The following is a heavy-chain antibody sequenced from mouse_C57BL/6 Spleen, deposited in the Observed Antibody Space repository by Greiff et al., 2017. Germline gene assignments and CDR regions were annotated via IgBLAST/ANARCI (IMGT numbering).Heavy chain of an antibody. CDR1: GFSLTSYG. J-gene: IGHJ1*03. CDR3: ARKGLALGGYFDV. V-gene: IGHV2-2*01. CDR2: IWSGGST. D-gene: IGHD3-1*01. Sequence: VQLVESGPGLVQPSPSLSITCTVSGFSLTSYGVHWVRQSPGKGLEWLGVIWSGGSTDYNAAFISSLSISKDNSKSQVFFKMNSLQADDTAIYYCARKGLALGGYFDVWGTGTTVTVSS.